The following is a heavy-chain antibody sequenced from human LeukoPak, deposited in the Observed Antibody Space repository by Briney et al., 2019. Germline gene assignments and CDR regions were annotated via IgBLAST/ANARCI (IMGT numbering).Heavy chain of an antibody. CDR2: INGGNGNT. V-gene: IGHV1-3*03. J-gene: IGHJ6*03. CDR1: GYTFTSYG. CDR3: ARARYETRIWPKSRYDYYYYMDV. D-gene: IGHD3-3*01. Sequence: ASVKVSCKASGYTFTSYGISWVRQAPGQGLEGMGWINGGNGNTKYSQEFQGRVTITRDTSASTAYMEVSSLRSEDMAVYYCARARYETRIWPKSRYDYYYYMDVWGKGTTVTVSS.